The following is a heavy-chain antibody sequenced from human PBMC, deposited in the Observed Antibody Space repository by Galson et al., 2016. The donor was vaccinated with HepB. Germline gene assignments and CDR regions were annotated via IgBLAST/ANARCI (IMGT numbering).Heavy chain of an antibody. J-gene: IGHJ5*02. D-gene: IGHD6-13*01. CDR2: IYPDDSEA. CDR1: GYTFNNYW. V-gene: IGHV5-51*01. Sequence: QSGAEVKKPGESLRISCSTSGYTFNNYWIAWVRQMPGKGLEWMGIIYPDDSEARYSPSFQGQVTFSVDKSISTAFLQWTSLRADDTAVYYCARGAHSRSLTWFDPWGQGTPVTVSS. CDR3: ARGAHSRSLTWFDP.